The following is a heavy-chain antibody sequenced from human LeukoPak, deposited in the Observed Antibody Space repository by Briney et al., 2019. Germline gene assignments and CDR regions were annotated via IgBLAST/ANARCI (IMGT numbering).Heavy chain of an antibody. J-gene: IGHJ4*02. CDR3: ARRGTAMDFDY. D-gene: IGHD5-18*01. CDR1: GYSFTSYW. Sequence: GESLKISCKGSGYSFTSYWIAWVRQMPGKGLEWMGIIYPGDSDTRYSPSFQGQVTISADKSISTAHLQWSSLKASDAAMYYCARRGTAMDFDYWGQGTLVTVSS. V-gene: IGHV5-51*01. CDR2: IYPGDSDT.